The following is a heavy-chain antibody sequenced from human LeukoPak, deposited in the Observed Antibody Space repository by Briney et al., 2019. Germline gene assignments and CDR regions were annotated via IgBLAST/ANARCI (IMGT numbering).Heavy chain of an antibody. D-gene: IGHD4-17*01. CDR3: ARVESDYGDNGP. CDR1: GFTFSSYS. Sequence: GGSLRLSCAASGFTFSSYSMNWVRQAPGKGLEWVSSISSSSSYIYYADSVKGRFTISRDNAKNSLYLQMNSLRAEDTAVYYCARVESDYGDNGPWGQGTLVTVSS. CDR2: ISSSSSYI. V-gene: IGHV3-21*01. J-gene: IGHJ5*02.